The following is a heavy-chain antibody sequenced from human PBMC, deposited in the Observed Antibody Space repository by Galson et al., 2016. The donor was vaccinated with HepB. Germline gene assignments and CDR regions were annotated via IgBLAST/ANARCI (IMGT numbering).Heavy chain of an antibody. CDR1: GFIFSTYS. CDR2: ISTSSSYI. V-gene: IGHV3-21*01. CDR3: ARVLSEYSSSPVPVNY. Sequence: SLRLSCAASGFIFSTYSMNWVRQAPGKGLEWVSSISTSSSYIYYADSVKGRFTISRDNARNSLYLQMDSLRAEDTAMYYCARVLSEYSSSPVPVNYWGQGTLVTVSS. D-gene: IGHD6-6*01. J-gene: IGHJ4*02.